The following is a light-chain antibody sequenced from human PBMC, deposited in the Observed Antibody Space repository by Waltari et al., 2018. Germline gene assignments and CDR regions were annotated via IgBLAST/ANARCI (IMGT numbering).Light chain of an antibody. CDR1: SNDIGGSNY. V-gene: IGLV2-14*01. Sequence: QSALTQPASVSGSPGQSVTISCTGTSNDIGGSNYVSWYQQRPGKAPKLIIYYVNNRPSGVSGRFSGSKSGNTASLTISGLQAEDETDYYCSSFTRTVLFGGGTKLTVL. CDR3: SSFTRTVL. CDR2: YVN. J-gene: IGLJ2*01.